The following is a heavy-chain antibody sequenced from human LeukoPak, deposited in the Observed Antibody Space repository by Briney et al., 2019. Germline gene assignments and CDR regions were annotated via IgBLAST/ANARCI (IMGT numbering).Heavy chain of an antibody. D-gene: IGHD6-13*01. CDR2: ISSISSYI. CDR3: AREQIGHDSWHLNPHYYFDC. V-gene: IGHV3-21*01. Sequence: GGSLRLSCAASGFTFSSYSMNWVRQAPGKGLEWVSSISSISSYIYYADAVKGRFTISRDNAKISLYLQMNSLRAEDTAVYYCAREQIGHDSWHLNPHYYFDCWGQGTLVTVSS. J-gene: IGHJ4*02. CDR1: GFTFSSYS.